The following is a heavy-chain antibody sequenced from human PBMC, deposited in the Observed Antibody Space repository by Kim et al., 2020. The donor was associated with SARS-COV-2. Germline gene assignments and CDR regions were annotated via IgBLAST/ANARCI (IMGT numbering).Heavy chain of an antibody. CDR3: ARDRSGYDTNPDFDY. D-gene: IGHD5-12*01. J-gene: IGHJ4*02. V-gene: IGHV1-2*02. Sequence: HRLQGGVTMTRDTSISTAYMELSRLRSDDTAVYYCARDRSGYDTNPDFDYWGQGTLVTVSS.